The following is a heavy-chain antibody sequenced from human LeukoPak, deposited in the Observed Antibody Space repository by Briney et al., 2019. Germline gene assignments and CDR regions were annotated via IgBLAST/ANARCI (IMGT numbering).Heavy chain of an antibody. J-gene: IGHJ6*03. CDR3: ARVFLYYMDV. CDR2: ISSSGTTI. D-gene: IGHD3-10*02. CDR1: GFTFSTYE. V-gene: IGHV3-48*03. Sequence: GGSLRLSCAASGFTFSTYEMNWVRQAPGKGPEWVSSISSSGTTIYYADSVKGRFTISRDNAKSSLYLQMNSLRAEDTAVYYCARVFLYYMDVWGKGTTVTISS.